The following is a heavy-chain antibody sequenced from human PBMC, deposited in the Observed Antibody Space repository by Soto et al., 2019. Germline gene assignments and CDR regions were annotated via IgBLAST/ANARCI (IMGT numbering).Heavy chain of an antibody. Sequence: GESLKISCKGSGYSFTSYWIGWVRQMPGKGLEWMGIIYPGESDTRYSPSFQGQVTIAADKSISTAYLQMSSLKASDPAMYYCALLFMYYYDSSGYYFAYYGMAALGQATTVTVSS. D-gene: IGHD3-22*01. CDR1: GYSFTSYW. V-gene: IGHV5-51*01. J-gene: IGHJ6*02. CDR2: IYPGESDT. CDR3: ALLFMYYYDSSGYYFAYYGMAA.